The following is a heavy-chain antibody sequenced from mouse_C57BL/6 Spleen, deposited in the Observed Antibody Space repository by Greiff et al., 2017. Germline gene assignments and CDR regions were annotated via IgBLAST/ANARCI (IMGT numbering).Heavy chain of an antibody. CDR1: GYSITSGYY. Sequence: EVQLQESGPGLVKPSQSLSLTCSVTGYSITSGYYWNWIRQFPGNKLEWMGYISYDGSNNYNPSLKNRISITRDTSKNQFFLKLNSVTTEDTATYYGARDRNYGSSDWYFEVWGTGTTVTVSS. V-gene: IGHV3-6*01. D-gene: IGHD1-1*01. J-gene: IGHJ1*03. CDR2: ISYDGSN. CDR3: ARDRNYGSSDWYFEV.